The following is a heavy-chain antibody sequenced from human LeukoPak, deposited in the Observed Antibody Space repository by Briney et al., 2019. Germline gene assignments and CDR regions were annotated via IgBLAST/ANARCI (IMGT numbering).Heavy chain of an antibody. CDR1: GFTFDDYA. D-gene: IGHD6-13*01. J-gene: IGHJ6*03. CDR3: ARGGAAAGSGYYYYYMDV. V-gene: IGHV3-43D*03. Sequence: GGSLRLSCAASGFTFDDYAMHWVRHAPGEGLEWVSLISWDGGSTYYADSVKGRFTISRDNSKNSLYLQMNSLRAEDTALYYCARGGAAAGSGYYYYYMDVWGKGTTVTVSS. CDR2: ISWDGGST.